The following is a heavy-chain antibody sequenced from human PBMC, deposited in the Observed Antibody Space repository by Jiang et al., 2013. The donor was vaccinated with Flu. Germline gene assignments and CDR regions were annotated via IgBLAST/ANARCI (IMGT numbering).Heavy chain of an antibody. CDR2: IYYSGST. V-gene: IGHV4-59*01. Sequence: SWIRQPPGKGLEWIGYIYYSGSTNYNPSLKSRVTISVDTSKNQFSLKLSSVTAADTAVYYCARFQYVSGSYWGAFDIWGQGTMVTVSS. CDR3: ARFQYVSGSYWGAFDI. J-gene: IGHJ3*02. D-gene: IGHD1-26*01.